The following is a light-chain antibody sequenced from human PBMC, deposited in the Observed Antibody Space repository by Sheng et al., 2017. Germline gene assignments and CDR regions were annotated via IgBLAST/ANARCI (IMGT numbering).Light chain of an antibody. CDR1: ESISSF. V-gene: IGKV1-39*01. J-gene: IGKJ1*01. CDR3: QQSYNTPRT. Sequence: DIQMTQSPSSLSASVGDRVTITCRASESISSFLNWYQQKPGKAPKLLIYAASRLQSGVPSRFTGSGSGTDFSLTITSLQPEDFGSYYCQQSYNTPRTF. CDR2: AAS.